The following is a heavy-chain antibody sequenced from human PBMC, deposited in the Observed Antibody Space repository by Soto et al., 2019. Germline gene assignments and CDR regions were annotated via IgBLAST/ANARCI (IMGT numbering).Heavy chain of an antibody. CDR3: PHRPAYDISTGYYPFDY. Sequence: SGPTLVNPTQTPPLTCNFFGFTPRTSGVGVAWHRQPPGKALEWLALIYWDDGKRYRPSLKTRLNITKDTSKNQVVLTLTNVDPVDTATYYFPHRPAYDISTGYYPFDYWGQGSLVTVS. V-gene: IGHV2-5*02. CDR2: IYWDDGK. CDR1: GFTPRTSGVG. D-gene: IGHD3-9*01. J-gene: IGHJ4*02.